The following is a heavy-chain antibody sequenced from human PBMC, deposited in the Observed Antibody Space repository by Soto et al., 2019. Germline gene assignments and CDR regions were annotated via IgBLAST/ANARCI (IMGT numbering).Heavy chain of an antibody. V-gene: IGHV4-31*03. J-gene: IGHJ4*01. D-gene: IGHD3-22*01. CDR2: IYYGGST. Sequence: SATLSLTCTVSGGSISSGVYYWIWIRQHPGKGLEWIGYIYYGGSTYYNPSLKSRATISGDTSKNQFSLKLSSVTAADTAVYYCARGGYYYENSGQNAYDYWGQGILVTVSS. CDR3: ARGGYYYENSGQNAYDY. CDR1: GGSISSGVYY.